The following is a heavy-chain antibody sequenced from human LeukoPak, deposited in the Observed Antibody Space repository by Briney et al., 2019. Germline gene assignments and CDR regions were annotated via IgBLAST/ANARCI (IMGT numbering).Heavy chain of an antibody. CDR1: GFTFSTYS. Sequence: GGSLRLSCAVSGFTFSTYSMTWVRQAPGKGLEWVSSITANSSYIYYAGSVKGRFTISRDNAKNSLYLQMSSLRAEDTAVYYCARIYGGNSGGFDYWGQGALVTVSS. V-gene: IGHV3-21*01. D-gene: IGHD4-23*01. CDR3: ARIYGGNSGGFDY. CDR2: ITANSSYI. J-gene: IGHJ4*02.